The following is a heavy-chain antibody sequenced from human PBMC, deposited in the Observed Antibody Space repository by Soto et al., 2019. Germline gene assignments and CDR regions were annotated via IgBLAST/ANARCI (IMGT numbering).Heavy chain of an antibody. J-gene: IGHJ4*02. CDR2: ISSSGSTI. V-gene: IGHV3-21*01. CDR3: ARDSPLRTILDY. CDR1: GFTFSSYS. D-gene: IGHD3-3*01. Sequence: EVQLVESGGGLGKPGGSLRLSCAASGFTFSSYSMNWVRQAPGKGLEWVSSISSSGSTIYYADSVKGRFTISRDNAKNSLYLQMNSLRAEDTAVYYCARDSPLRTILDYWGQGTLVTVSS.